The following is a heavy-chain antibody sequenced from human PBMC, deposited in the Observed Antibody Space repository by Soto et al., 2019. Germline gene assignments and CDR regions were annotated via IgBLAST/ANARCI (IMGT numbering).Heavy chain of an antibody. CDR3: ATGANFYYDTSRY. J-gene: IGHJ4*02. D-gene: IGHD3-22*01. V-gene: IGHV3-30-3*01. CDR1: GFTFSIYA. Sequence: GGSLRLSCAAPGFTFSIYALHWVRQAPGKGLERVAVMSPNGNNQYYADSVRGRFTISRDTSKSTLYLQMTSLRPDDTAVYYCATGANFYYDTSRYWGQGTLVTVSS. CDR2: MSPNGNNQ.